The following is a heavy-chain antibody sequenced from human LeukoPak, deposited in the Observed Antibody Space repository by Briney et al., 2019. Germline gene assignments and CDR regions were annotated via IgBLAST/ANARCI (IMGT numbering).Heavy chain of an antibody. J-gene: IGHJ3*02. CDR3: ASHCSESGFDVFDI. Sequence: SPTLSPTCTPSTPPKANNGSYYWSWVRQPAGKGLEWLGRIQYTENTMYSSFLKSRVTISVDTSKSMFSLCLTSVTVSDTDLSVYASHCSESGFDVFDIWGHGTLVTVSS. CDR1: TPPKANNGSYY. CDR2: IQYTENT. D-gene: IGHD2-15*01. V-gene: IGHV4-61*02.